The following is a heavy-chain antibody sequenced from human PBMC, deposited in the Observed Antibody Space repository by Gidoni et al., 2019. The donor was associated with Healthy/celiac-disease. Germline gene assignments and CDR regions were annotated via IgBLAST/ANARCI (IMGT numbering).Heavy chain of an antibody. V-gene: IGHV1-2*02. CDR1: GYTFTGYY. CDR3: ARDHEGSGRYYPYYYYYGMDV. CDR2: INPNSGGT. J-gene: IGHJ6*02. D-gene: IGHD3-10*01. Sequence: QVPLVQSGAEVKKPGASVKVSCKASGYTFTGYYMHCVRQAPGQGLEWMGWINPNSGGTNYAQKFQGRVTMTRDTSISTAYMELSRLRSDDTAVYYCARDHEGSGRYYPYYYYYGMDVWGQGTTVTVSS.